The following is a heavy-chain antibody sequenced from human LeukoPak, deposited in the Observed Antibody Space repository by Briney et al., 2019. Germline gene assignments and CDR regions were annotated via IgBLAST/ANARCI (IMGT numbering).Heavy chain of an antibody. D-gene: IGHD5-18*01. J-gene: IGHJ4*02. Sequence: PGGSLRLSCAASGFTFDDYGMSWIRQPPGKGLEWIGEINHSGSTNYNPSLKSRVTISVDTSKNQFSLKLSSVTAADTAVYYCARGGYSYGFDYWGQGTLVTVSS. CDR2: INHSGST. CDR1: GFTFDDYG. CDR3: ARGGYSYGFDY. V-gene: IGHV4-34*01.